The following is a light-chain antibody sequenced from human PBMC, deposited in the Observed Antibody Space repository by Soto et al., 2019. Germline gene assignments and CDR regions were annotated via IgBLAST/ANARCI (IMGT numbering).Light chain of an antibody. CDR1: SSDVGGYTF. V-gene: IGLV2-8*01. CDR2: EVS. CDR3: SSYAGSNTVV. J-gene: IGLJ2*01. Sequence: QSALTQPPSAYGSPGQSVTISCTGSSSDVGGYTFVSWYQQHPGKAPKVMIFEVSKRPSGVPDRFSGSKSGNTASLTVSGLQAEDEADYYCSSYAGSNTVVFGGGTKLTVL.